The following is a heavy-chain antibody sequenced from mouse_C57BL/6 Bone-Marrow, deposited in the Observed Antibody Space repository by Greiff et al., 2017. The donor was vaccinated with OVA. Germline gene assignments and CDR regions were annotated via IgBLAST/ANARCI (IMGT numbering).Heavy chain of an antibody. CDR2: IYPGDGDT. J-gene: IGHJ4*01. Sequence: VQLQQSGPELVKPGASVKISCKASGYAFSSSWMNWVKQRPGKGLEWIGRIYPGDGDTNYNGKFKGKATLTADKSSSTAYMQLSSLTSEDSAVYFCARDTRVGDYYAMDYWGQGTSVTVSS. V-gene: IGHV1-82*01. D-gene: IGHD1-1*02. CDR1: GYAFSSSW. CDR3: ARDTRVGDYYAMDY.